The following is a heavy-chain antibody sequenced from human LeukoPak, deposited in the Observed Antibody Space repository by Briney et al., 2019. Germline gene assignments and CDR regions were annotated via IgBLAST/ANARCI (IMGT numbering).Heavy chain of an antibody. Sequence: PGGSLRLSCAASGFTFSDSYMSWIRQAAGKGLEWISYISSTRSYTNYADSVKGRFTISRDNAKRSLYLQMNSLRAEDTAVYYCARGSARWFDPWGQGTLVTVSS. V-gene: IGHV3-11*05. CDR1: GFTFSDSY. CDR3: ARGSARWFDP. J-gene: IGHJ5*02. CDR2: ISSTRSYT.